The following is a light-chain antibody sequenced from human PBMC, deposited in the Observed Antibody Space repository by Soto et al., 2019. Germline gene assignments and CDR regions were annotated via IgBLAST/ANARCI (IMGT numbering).Light chain of an antibody. CDR1: SSNIGAGRD. J-gene: IGLJ1*01. CDR3: QSYGTGLSGLYV. CDR2: GNS. V-gene: IGLV1-40*01. Sequence: QSVLTQPPSVSGAPGQRVTISCTGSSSNIGAGRDVHWYQQLPGTAPKLLIYGNSNRPSGVPDRFSVSKSGASASLSISGLRAEDEGDYFCQSYGTGLSGLYVFGTWTKVTFL.